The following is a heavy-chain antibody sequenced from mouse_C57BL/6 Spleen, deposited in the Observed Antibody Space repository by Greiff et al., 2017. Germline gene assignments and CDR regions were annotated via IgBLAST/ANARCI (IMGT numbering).Heavy chain of an antibody. V-gene: IGHV1-62-2*01. D-gene: IGHD1-1*01. CDR2: FYPGSGSI. CDR3: ARFTTVVPMDY. CDR1: GYTFTEYT. J-gene: IGHJ4*01. Sequence: QVQLKQSGAELVKPGASVKLSCKASGYTFTEYTIHWVKQRSGQGLEWIGWFYPGSGSIKYNEKFKDKATLTVDTSSSTAYMQLSRLTSEDSAVYYCARFTTVVPMDYWGQGTSVTVSS.